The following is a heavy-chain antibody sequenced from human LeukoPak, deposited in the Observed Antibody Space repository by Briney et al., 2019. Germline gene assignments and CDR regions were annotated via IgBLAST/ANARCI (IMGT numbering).Heavy chain of an antibody. CDR2: IYSGGST. J-gene: IGHJ4*02. CDR1: GFTVSSNY. V-gene: IGHV3-66*01. Sequence: GGSLRLSCAASGFTVSSNYMSWVRQAPGKGLEWVSVIYSGGSTYHAGSVRGRFTISRDKSKNTLYLRMNSLRAEDTAVYYCARVPDYGSGSWFDYWGQGTLVTVSS. D-gene: IGHD3-10*01. CDR3: ARVPDYGSGSWFDY.